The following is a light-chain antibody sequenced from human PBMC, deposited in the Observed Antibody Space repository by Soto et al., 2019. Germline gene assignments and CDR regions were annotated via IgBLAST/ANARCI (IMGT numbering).Light chain of an antibody. CDR3: QQYSSFPPT. V-gene: IGKV1-39*01. J-gene: IGKJ4*01. Sequence: DIQMTQSPSSLSASVGDRVTITCRASQSIANYLNWYQQKPGTAPKLLIFAASSLQSGVPSRLSGSGSGTDFTLTISSLQPEDFATYYCQQYSSFPPTFGGGTKVDIK. CDR2: AAS. CDR1: QSIANY.